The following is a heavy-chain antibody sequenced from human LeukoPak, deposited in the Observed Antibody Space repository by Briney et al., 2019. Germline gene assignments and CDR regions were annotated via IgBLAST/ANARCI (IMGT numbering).Heavy chain of an antibody. CDR1: GFTFSSYA. CDR2: ISGSGGST. D-gene: IGHD6-13*01. V-gene: IGHV3-23*01. Sequence: PGGSLRLSCAASGFTFSSYAVSWVRQAPGKGLEWVSAISGSGGSTYYADSVKGRFTISRDNSKDTLSLQMNSLRAEDTAVYYCAKALGSSSWYSGAFDMWGQGTVVTVSS. CDR3: AKALGSSSWYSGAFDM. J-gene: IGHJ3*02.